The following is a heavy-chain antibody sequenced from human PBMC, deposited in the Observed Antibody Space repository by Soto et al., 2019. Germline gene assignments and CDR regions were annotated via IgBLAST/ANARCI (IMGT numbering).Heavy chain of an antibody. Sequence: GASVKVSCKASGYTFTSYYMHWVRQAPGQGLEWMGIINPSGGSTSYAQKFQGRVTMTRDTSTSTVYMELSSLRSEDTAVYYCARVQGPLGYYYGMDVWGQGTTVTVSS. CDR2: INPSGGST. CDR1: GYTFTSYY. D-gene: IGHD7-27*01. CDR3: ARVQGPLGYYYGMDV. J-gene: IGHJ6*02. V-gene: IGHV1-46*01.